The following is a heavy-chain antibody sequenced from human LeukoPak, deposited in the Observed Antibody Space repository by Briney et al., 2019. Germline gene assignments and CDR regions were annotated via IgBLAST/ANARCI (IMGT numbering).Heavy chain of an antibody. J-gene: IGHJ3*02. CDR2: ISYDGSNK. V-gene: IGHV3-30*04. D-gene: IGHD2-8*01. CDR3: ARVLGCTNGVCHDAFDI. CDR1: GFTFSRYG. Sequence: GGSLRLSCAASGFTFSRYGMHWVRQAPGKGLEWVTAISYDGSNKYYADSVKGRFTISRDNSKNTLYVQMNSLRAEDTAVYFCARVLGCTNGVCHDAFDIWGQGTVVTVSS.